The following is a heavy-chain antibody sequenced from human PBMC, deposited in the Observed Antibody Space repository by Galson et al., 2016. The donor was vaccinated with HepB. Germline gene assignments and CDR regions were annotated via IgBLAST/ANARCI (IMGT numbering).Heavy chain of an antibody. CDR2: IHSSGSP. V-gene: IGHV4-31*11. Sequence: TLSLTCAVSGGSISNGHWWSWVRQRPGEGLEWIGYIHSSGSPYYNPSLKSRVSLSIDTSKNQFSLELSSVTAADTAMYYCARRGTYYFDYWGQGTLVTVS. CDR3: ARRGTYYFDY. CDR1: GGSISNGHW. J-gene: IGHJ4*01.